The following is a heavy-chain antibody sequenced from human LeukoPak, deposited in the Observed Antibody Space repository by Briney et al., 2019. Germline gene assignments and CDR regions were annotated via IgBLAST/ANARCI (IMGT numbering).Heavy chain of an antibody. V-gene: IGHV3-23*01. D-gene: IGHD6-25*01. Sequence: GGSLRLSCAVSEFTFSSYAMSWVRQAPGKGLQWVSAISGSGGAIYYTDSVKGRFTISRDNSKNTLYLQMNSLRAEDTAVYYCAKGRWTGSQRLFDYWGQGALVTVSS. CDR3: AKGRWTGSQRLFDY. CDR2: ISGSGGAI. CDR1: EFTFSSYA. J-gene: IGHJ4*02.